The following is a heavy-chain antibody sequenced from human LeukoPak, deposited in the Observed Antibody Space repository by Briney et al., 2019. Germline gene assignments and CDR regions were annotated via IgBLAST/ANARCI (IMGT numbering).Heavy chain of an antibody. J-gene: IGHJ6*04. CDR1: GFTFSSYA. V-gene: IGHV3-23*01. D-gene: IGHD3-10*01. CDR2: ISGSGGST. CDR3: AKNLGSGSYYNVDYYYYGMDV. Sequence: GGSLRLSCAASGFTFSSYAMSWVRQAPGKGLEWVSAISGSGGSTYYADSVKGRFTISRDNSKNTLYLQMNSLRAEDTAVYHCAKNLGSGSYYNVDYYYYGMDVWGKGTTVSVSS.